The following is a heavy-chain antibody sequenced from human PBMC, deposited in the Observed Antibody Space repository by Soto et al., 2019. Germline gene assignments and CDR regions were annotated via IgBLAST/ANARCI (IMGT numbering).Heavy chain of an antibody. CDR3: ARFKGRSGGSCYPYFHY. D-gene: IGHD2-15*01. CDR2: IAYDGSNK. J-gene: IGHJ4*02. CDR1: GFTFSSYA. Sequence: QVQLVESGGGVVQPGRSLRLSCAVSGFTFSSYAMHWVRQAPGKGLEWVAVIAYDGSNKYYADSVKGRFTISRDNSKNTLSLLMNSLSVEDTVVYYCARFKGRSGGSCYPYFHYCGQGTLVTVSS. V-gene: IGHV3-30-3*01.